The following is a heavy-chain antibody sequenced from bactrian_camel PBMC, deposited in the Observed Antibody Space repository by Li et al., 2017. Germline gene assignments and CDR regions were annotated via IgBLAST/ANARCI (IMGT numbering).Heavy chain of an antibody. Sequence: VQLVESGGGSVQAGESLRLTCVISGNTWSNYAMGRFRQTPGKNREGVAAIDSDDSTYYANSVMGRFTISRDNAKNTHYLQLNSLKTEDTALYYCATAPLELLGWVPGDKYWGQGTQVTVSP. CDR2: IDSDDST. J-gene: IGHJ4*01. CDR3: ATAPLELLGWVPGDKY. V-gene: IGHV3S57*01. CDR1: GNTWSNYA. D-gene: IGHD5*01.